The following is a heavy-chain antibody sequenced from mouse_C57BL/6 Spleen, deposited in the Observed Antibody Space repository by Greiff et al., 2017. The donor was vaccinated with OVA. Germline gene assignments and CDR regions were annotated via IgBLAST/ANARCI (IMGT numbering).Heavy chain of an antibody. CDR3: ARGGLYSNYFDY. Sequence: VQLQQSGPELVKPGASVKISCKASGYTFTDYYMNWVKQSHGKSLEWIGDINPNNGGTSYNQKFKGKATLTVDKSSSTAYMELRSLTSEDSAVYYCARGGLYSNYFDYWGQGTTLTVSS. CDR1: GYTFTDYY. V-gene: IGHV1-26*01. D-gene: IGHD2-5*01. CDR2: INPNNGGT. J-gene: IGHJ2*01.